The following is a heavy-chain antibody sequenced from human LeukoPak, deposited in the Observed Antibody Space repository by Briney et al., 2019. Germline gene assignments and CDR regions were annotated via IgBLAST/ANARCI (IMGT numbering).Heavy chain of an antibody. J-gene: IGHJ4*02. V-gene: IGHV1-69*05. D-gene: IGHD5-24*01. CDR1: GGTFSSYA. CDR3: ARAPLGRWLQFDY. CDR2: IVPIFGTA. Sequence: SVKVSCKASGGTFSSYAISWVRQAPGQGLEWMGGIVPIFGTANYAQKFQGRVTITTDESTSTAYMELSSLRSEDTAVYYCARAPLGRWLQFDYWGQGTLVTVSS.